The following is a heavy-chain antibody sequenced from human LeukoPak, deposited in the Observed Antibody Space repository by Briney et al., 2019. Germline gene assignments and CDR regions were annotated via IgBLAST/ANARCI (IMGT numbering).Heavy chain of an antibody. CDR1: GGSIRSSHHY. J-gene: IGHJ3*02. D-gene: IGHD3-22*01. CDR2: VYSSGST. V-gene: IGHV4-39*02. CDR3: AVHTYYYDSSGYYYGAFDI. Sequence: SETLSLTCTVSGGSIRSSHHYWGWIRQPPGKGLEWIGSVYSSGSTYYNPSLRTRVTISVETSSNHFSLRLSSVTAADTAVYYCAVHTYYYDSSGYYYGAFDIWGQGTMVTVSS.